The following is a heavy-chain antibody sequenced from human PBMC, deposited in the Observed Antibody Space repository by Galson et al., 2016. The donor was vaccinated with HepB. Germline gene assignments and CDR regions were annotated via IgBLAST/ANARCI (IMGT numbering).Heavy chain of an antibody. CDR3: ARDSYYEGGHSDYLFWYFDL. D-gene: IGHD4-11*01. V-gene: IGHV3-11*01. CDR2: IRGSGNTI. Sequence: SLRLSCPASGFTFSDYHMSWIRQAPGKGLEWLSYIRGSGNTIYYADSVRGRFTISRDNAKNSLYLQMNSLRAKDTSVYYCARDSYYEGGHSDYLFWYFDLCGRGTLVAVSS. CDR1: GFTFSDYH. J-gene: IGHJ2*01.